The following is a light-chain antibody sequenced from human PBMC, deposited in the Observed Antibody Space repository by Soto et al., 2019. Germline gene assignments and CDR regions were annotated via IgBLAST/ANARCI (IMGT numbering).Light chain of an antibody. CDR2: GDD. J-gene: IGLJ2*01. CDR1: SSYIGSFYD. CDR3: QSYDNSLNHVV. V-gene: IGLV1-40*01. Sequence: QSVLTQPPSVSGAPGQRVTIPCTGSSSYIGSFYDVHWYQQLPGTVPKLLIYGDDNRPPGVPDRFSASKSGTAASLAITGLQAEDEDDYYCQSYDNSLNHVVFGGGTKVTVL.